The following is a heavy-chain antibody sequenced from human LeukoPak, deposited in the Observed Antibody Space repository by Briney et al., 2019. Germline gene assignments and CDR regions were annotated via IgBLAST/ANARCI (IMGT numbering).Heavy chain of an antibody. CDR1: GYTFTGYY. V-gene: IGHV1-2*02. CDR3: ARDMAIFGVNGAGAARFDT. J-gene: IGHJ5*02. CDR2: INPNSGDT. D-gene: IGHD3-3*01. Sequence: ASVTVSCKASGYTFTGYYMHGVRQAPGQGLEWMGWINPNSGDTNYVQKFQDRVTMTRETSISTPFMHLSRLRSDDTAGYHCARDMAIFGVNGAGAARFDTGGQGTLVTVS.